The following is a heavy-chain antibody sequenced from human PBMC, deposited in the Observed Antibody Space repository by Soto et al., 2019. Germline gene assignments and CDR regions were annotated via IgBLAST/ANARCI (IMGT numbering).Heavy chain of an antibody. CDR2: INSDGSST. V-gene: IGHV3-74*01. CDR1: GFTFSSYW. Sequence: PGGSLRLSCAASGFTFSSYWMHWVRQAPGKGLVWVSRINSDGSSTSYADSVKGRFTISRDNAKNTLYLQMNSLRAEDTAVYYCASVTIAAAGIAFYIWGQGTMVTVSS. J-gene: IGHJ3*02. D-gene: IGHD6-13*01. CDR3: ASVTIAAAGIAFYI.